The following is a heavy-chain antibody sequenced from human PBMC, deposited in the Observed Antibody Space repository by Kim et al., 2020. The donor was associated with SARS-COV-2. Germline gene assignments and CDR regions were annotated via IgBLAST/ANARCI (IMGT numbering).Heavy chain of an antibody. J-gene: IGHJ4*02. CDR3: ARFWGNWNYLDNY. CDR1: GYTFTSYS. Sequence: ASVKVSCKASGYTFTSYSISWVRQAPGQGLEWMGWIIPYNGKTNYAQKFQSRITMTADTSTSTAYMELRSLRSDDTAVYYCARFWGNWNYLDNYWGQGTLVTVSS. V-gene: IGHV1-18*01. CDR2: IIPYNGKT. D-gene: IGHD1-7*01.